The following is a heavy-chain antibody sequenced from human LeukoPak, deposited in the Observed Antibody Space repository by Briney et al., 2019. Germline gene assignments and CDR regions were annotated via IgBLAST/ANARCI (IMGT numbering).Heavy chain of an antibody. CDR2: VIPIFGTA. D-gene: IGHD3-22*01. V-gene: IGHV1-69*05. Sequence: ASVKVSCKASGGTFSSYAISWVRQAPGQGLEWMGRVIPIFGTANYEQKFQGRVTITTDESTSTAYMELSSLRSEDTAVYYCAREAYYYDSSGYYYVKLAEYFQHWGQGTLVTVSS. CDR3: AREAYYYDSSGYYYVKLAEYFQH. CDR1: GGTFSSYA. J-gene: IGHJ1*01.